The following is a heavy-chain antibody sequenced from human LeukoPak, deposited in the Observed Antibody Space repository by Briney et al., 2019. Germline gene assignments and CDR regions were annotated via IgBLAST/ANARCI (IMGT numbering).Heavy chain of an antibody. J-gene: IGHJ4*02. Sequence: GESLKISCKGSGYSFTSYWISWVRQMPGKGLEWMAIIYPGDSDTRYSPSFQGQVTISADKSISTAYLQWSSLKASDTAMYYCARRYSSSWYDRYYFDYWGQGTLVTVSS. CDR2: IYPGDSDT. CDR1: GYSFTSYW. CDR3: ARRYSSSWYDRYYFDY. V-gene: IGHV5-51*01. D-gene: IGHD6-13*01.